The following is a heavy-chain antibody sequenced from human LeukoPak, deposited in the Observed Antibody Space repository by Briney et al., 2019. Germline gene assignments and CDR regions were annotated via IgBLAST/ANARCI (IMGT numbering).Heavy chain of an antibody. D-gene: IGHD1-26*01. CDR2: ISDSGNT. V-gene: IGHV3-23*01. CDR3: AKLASGSSTYFDY. CDR1: GFTLSSYA. Sequence: GGSLRLSCAASGFTLSSYAMSWVRQAPGKGLEWVSAISDSGNTYHADSVKGRFTISRDSSKNTLFLQMNRLRPEDAAVYYCAKLASGSSTYFDYWGQGTLVTVSS. J-gene: IGHJ4*02.